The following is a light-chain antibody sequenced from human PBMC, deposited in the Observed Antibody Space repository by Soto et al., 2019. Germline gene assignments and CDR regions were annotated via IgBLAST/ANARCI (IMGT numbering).Light chain of an antibody. V-gene: IGKV3D-20*02. J-gene: IGKJ4*01. Sequence: EIVLTQSPGTLSLSPGERATLSCRASQSVSSNYLAWYQQKRGQAPRLLIYGASSRATDIPARFSGSGSGTDFTLTISSLEPEDFAVYYCQQRSSWPLTFGGGTKVDIK. CDR3: QQRSSWPLT. CDR2: GAS. CDR1: QSVSSNY.